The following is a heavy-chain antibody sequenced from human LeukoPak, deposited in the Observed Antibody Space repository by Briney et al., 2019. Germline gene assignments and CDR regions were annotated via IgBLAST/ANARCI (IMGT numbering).Heavy chain of an antibody. J-gene: IGHJ4*02. D-gene: IGHD3-22*01. CDR3: ARDSSGLISEYYFDY. Sequence: SETLSLTCTVSISSDYYWGWIRQPPGKGLEWIGYIYHSGHTYYNPSLKSRVTISVDGSKNQFSLKLNSVTAADTAVYYCARDSSGLISEYYFDYWGQGTLVTVSS. V-gene: IGHV4-38-2*02. CDR2: IYHSGHT. CDR1: ISSDYY.